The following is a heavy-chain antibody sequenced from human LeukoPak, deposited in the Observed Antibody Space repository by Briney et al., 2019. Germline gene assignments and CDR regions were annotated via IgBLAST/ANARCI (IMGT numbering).Heavy chain of an antibody. J-gene: IGHJ4*02. V-gene: IGHV3-23*01. D-gene: IGHD6-6*01. Sequence: PGGSLRLSCAASGFTFSSYAMSWVRQAPGKGLEWVSGITGSGGGTCYADSVKGRSTISRDSSSSTLFLQMKSLRAEDTATYYCAKEVAAGRKGIDYWGQGILVTVSS. CDR1: GFTFSSYA. CDR2: ITGSGGGT. CDR3: AKEVAAGRKGIDY.